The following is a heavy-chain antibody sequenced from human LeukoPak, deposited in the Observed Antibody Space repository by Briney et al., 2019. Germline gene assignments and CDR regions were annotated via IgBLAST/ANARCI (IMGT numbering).Heavy chain of an antibody. V-gene: IGHV1-2*02. D-gene: IGHD2-15*01. CDR1: GHTFTGYY. J-gene: IGHJ5*02. CDR2: INPNNSGT. Sequence: ASVKVSCKASGHTFTGYYIQWVRQAPGQGLEWMGWINPNNSGTNYARKFQGRVTLTRDTSVSTAYMELSRLTSDDTALYYCAWLNVAVVRGDKWFDPWGQGTLVTVSS. CDR3: AWLNVAVVRGDKWFDP.